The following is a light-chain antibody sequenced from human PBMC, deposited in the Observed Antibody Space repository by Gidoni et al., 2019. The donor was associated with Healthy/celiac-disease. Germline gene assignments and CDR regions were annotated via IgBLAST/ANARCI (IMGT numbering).Light chain of an antibody. J-gene: IGKJ1*01. CDR3: QQYNNWLWT. CDR1: QSISSN. V-gene: IGKV3-15*01. Sequence: EIVMTQSPATLSVSPGERATISCRASQSISSNLAGYQQKPGQAPRLLIYGASTRATGIPARFSGSGSGTEFTLTISSLQSEDFAVYYCQQYNNWLWTFGQGTKVEIK. CDR2: GAS.